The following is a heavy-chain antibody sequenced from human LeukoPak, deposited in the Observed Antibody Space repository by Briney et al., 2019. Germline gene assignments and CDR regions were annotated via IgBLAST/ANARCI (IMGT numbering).Heavy chain of an antibody. CDR3: ARDRSGYYPDDAFDI. V-gene: IGHV1-2*02. CDR1: GGTFSSYA. CDR2: INPNSGGT. J-gene: IGHJ3*02. D-gene: IGHD3-3*01. Sequence: ASVKVSCKASGGTFSSYAISWVRQAPGQGLEWMGWINPNSGGTNYAQKFQGRVTMTRDTSISTAYMELSRLRSDDTAVYYCARDRSGYYPDDAFDIWGQGTMVTVSS.